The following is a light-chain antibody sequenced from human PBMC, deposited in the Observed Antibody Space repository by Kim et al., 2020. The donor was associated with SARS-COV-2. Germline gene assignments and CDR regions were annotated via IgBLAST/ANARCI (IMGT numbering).Light chain of an antibody. V-gene: IGLV3-10*01. J-gene: IGLJ1*01. Sequence: SYELTQPPSVSVSPGQAARITCSGDILAKKYTYWYRQKSGQAPVLVIYEDTKRPSEIPERFSGSRSETMATLTISGAQVEDEAVYYCYSTDSSGYHYVFGTGTKVTVL. CDR2: EDT. CDR1: ILAKKY. CDR3: YSTDSSGYHYV.